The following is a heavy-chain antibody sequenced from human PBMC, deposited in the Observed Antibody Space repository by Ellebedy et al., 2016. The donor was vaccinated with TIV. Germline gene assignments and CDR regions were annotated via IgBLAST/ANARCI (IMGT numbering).Heavy chain of an antibody. D-gene: IGHD6-19*01. Sequence: TLSLTCTVSGGSISSNYWSWIRQPPGKALEWLGIIYWDDSKRYSPSLKSRVTITKDTSKNQVVLKMTNMDPVDTATYYCPHMQCVGYYFDNWGQGTLVTVSS. CDR3: PHMQCVGYYFDN. CDR2: IYWDDSK. CDR1: GGSISSNYW. J-gene: IGHJ4*02. V-gene: IGHV2-5*08.